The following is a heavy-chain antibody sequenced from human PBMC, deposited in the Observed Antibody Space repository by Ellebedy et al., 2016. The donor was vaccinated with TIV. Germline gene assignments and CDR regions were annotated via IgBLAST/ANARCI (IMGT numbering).Heavy chain of an antibody. D-gene: IGHD3-3*01. V-gene: IGHV3-7*01. Sequence: GGSLRLSCSASGFTFSGSWMSWVRQAPGKGLEWVANITLDGSEVYYVDSVKGRFIISRDNAKNSLFLQMNSLRIEDTAVYYCWGAGDEWLLWRSWFDPWGQGTLVTVSS. CDR2: ITLDGSEV. J-gene: IGHJ5*02. CDR1: GFTFSGSW. CDR3: WGAGDEWLLWRSWFDP.